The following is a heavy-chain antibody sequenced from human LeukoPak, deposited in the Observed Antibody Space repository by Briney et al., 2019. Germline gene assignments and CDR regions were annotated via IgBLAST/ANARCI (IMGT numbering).Heavy chain of an antibody. D-gene: IGHD6-19*01. V-gene: IGHV3-48*01. J-gene: IGHJ4*02. Sequence: PGGSLRLSCAASGFTFSGYSMNWVRQAPGKGLEWIAYISTSSTTTYYADSAKGRFTISRDNAKSSLYLQMSSLRAEDTAVYFCARERALAVSRGDFWGQGTLVTVSS. CDR1: GFTFSGYS. CDR3: ARERALAVSRGDF. CDR2: ISTSSTTT.